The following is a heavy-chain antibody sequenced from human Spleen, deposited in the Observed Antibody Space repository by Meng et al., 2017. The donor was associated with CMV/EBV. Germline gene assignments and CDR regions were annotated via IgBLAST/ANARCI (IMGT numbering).Heavy chain of an antibody. CDR2: IIPIFGTA. CDR3: ARGGYCRNTACLYYAMDV. CDR1: GGTFSSYA. J-gene: IGHJ6*02. D-gene: IGHD2-2*01. Sequence: SVKVSCKASGGTFSSYAISWVRQAPGQGLEWMGGIIPIFGTANYAQKFQGRVTITTDESTNRGYMELRSLRSEDTAIYYCARGGYCRNTACLYYAMDVWGQGTTVTVSS. V-gene: IGHV1-69*05.